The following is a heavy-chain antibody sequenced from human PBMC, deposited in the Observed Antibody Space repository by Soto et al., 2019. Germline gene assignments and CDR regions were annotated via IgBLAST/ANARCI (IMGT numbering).Heavy chain of an antibody. J-gene: IGHJ6*02. CDR3: ARAIAYYGMDV. Sequence: GGSLRLSCAASGFTFSSYWMHWVRQAPGMGLVWVSRSNSDGSSTSYADSVKGRFTISRDNAKNTLYLQMNSLRADDTAVYYCARAIAYYGMDVWGQGTTVTVSS. CDR1: GFTFSSYW. V-gene: IGHV3-74*01. CDR2: SNSDGSST. D-gene: IGHD3-22*01.